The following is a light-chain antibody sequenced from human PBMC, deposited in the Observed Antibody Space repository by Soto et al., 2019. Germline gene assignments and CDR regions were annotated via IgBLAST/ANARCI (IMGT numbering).Light chain of an antibody. CDR1: QSVGTW. V-gene: IGKV1-5*03. Sequence: DIEMTQSPSTLSASIGDRVTITCRASQSVGTWLAWYQLKPGKDPNLLIYKASTLESGVPSRFSGSGSGTEFTLTISSLQPDDFATFYCQHYHSYPYTFGQGTKVEIK. CDR3: QHYHSYPYT. CDR2: KAS. J-gene: IGKJ2*01.